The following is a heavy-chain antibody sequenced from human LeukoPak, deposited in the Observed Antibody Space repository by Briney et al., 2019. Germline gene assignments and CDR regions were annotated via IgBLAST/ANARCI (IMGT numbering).Heavy chain of an antibody. J-gene: IGHJ6*03. CDR3: ARDYGDYNYYYMDV. V-gene: IGHV4-59*01. CDR2: IYYSGST. D-gene: IGHD4-17*01. Sequence: SETLSLTCTVSGGSISSYYWSWIRQPPGKGLEWIAYIYYSGSTNYNPSLKSRVTISVDTSKNQFSLKLSSVTAADTAVYYCARDYGDYNYYYMDVWGKGTTVTVSS. CDR1: GGSISSYY.